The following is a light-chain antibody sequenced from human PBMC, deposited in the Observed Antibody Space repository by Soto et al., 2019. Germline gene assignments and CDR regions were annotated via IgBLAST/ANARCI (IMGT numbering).Light chain of an antibody. CDR3: QFYDSDSWT. Sequence: DIQMTQSPSTLSASVGDRVTITCRASQSISDWLAWYQQKPGKAPKFLIYKASNLESGVRSRFSASGSGTEFTLTISSGQSADFATYYFQFYDSDSWTFGQGTNVEIK. J-gene: IGKJ1*01. V-gene: IGKV1-5*03. CDR1: QSISDW. CDR2: KAS.